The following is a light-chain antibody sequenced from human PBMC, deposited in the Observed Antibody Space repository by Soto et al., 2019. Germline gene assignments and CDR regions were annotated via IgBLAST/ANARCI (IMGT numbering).Light chain of an antibody. CDR2: DAS. CDR1: QRISRN. CDR3: QQYNNVPPWT. V-gene: IGKV3-15*01. J-gene: IGKJ1*01. Sequence: EIVVTLSPATLSVSNRESATLSCRASQRISRNLAWYQQKPGQAPRLLIYDASTRATAIPARFSGSGSETEFTLTISSLQSEDSAIYYCQQYNNVPPWTFGQGTMADIK.